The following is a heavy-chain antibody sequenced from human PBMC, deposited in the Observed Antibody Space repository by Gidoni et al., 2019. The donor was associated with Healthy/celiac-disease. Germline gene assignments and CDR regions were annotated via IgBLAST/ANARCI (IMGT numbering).Heavy chain of an antibody. D-gene: IGHD5-18*01. CDR3: AGSGYGHRACDY. V-gene: IGHV1-69*19. CDR1: GGTFSSYA. J-gene: IGHJ4*02. CDR2: IIPIFGTA. Sequence: QVQLVQSGAEVKKPGSSVKVSCKASGGTFSSYAISWVRQAPGQGLEWRGGIIPIFGTANYAQKFQGSVTITADESTSTAYMELSSLRSEDTAVYYCAGSGYGHRACDYWGQGTLVTVSS.